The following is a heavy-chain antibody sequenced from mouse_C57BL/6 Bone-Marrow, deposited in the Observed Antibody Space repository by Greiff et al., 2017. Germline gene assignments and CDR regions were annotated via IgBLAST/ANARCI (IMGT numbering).Heavy chain of an antibody. CDR3: TTGYFDV. J-gene: IGHJ1*03. V-gene: IGHV14-4*01. CDR2: IDPENGDT. CDR1: GFNIKDDY. Sequence: VQLKESGAELVRPGASVKLSCTASGFNIKDDYMHWVKQRPEQSLEWIGWIDPENGDTEYASKFQGKATITADTSSNTAYLQLSSLTSEDTAVYYCTTGYFDVWGTGTTVTVSS.